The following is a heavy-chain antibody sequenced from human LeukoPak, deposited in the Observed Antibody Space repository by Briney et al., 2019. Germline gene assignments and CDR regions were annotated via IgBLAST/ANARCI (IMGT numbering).Heavy chain of an antibody. CDR1: GFTFSSYA. CDR2: ISYDGSNK. D-gene: IGHD2/OR15-2a*01. Sequence: GGSLRLSCAASGFTFSSYAMHWVRQAPGKGLEWVAVISYDGSNKYYADSVKGRFTISRDNSKNTLYLQMNSLRAEDTAVYYCARDNMARGTRFDYWGQGTLVTVSS. CDR3: ARDNMARGTRFDY. V-gene: IGHV3-30-3*01. J-gene: IGHJ4*02.